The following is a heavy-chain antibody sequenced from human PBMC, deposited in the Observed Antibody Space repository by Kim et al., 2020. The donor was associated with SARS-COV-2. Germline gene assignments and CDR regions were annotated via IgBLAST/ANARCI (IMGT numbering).Heavy chain of an antibody. V-gene: IGHV3-7*03. J-gene: IGHJ4*02. CDR2: IKEDGSEK. CDR3: GRGGRRPDY. CDR1: GFTFSGSW. Sequence: GGSLRLSCAVSGFTFSGSWMSWVRQAPGKGLEWVAHIKEDGSEKYYVDSVKGRFTISRDNTKNSLFLQLNSLRPEDTAVYYCGRGGRRPDYWGQGTRVIVSS. D-gene: IGHD1-1*01.